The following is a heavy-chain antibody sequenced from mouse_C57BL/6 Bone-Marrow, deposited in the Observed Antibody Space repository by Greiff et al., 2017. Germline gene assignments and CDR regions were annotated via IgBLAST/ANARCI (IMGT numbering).Heavy chain of an antibody. V-gene: IGHV10-1*01. CDR1: GFSFNTYA. D-gene: IGHD1-1*01. Sequence: EVQLVESGGGLVQPKGSLKLSCAACGFSFNTYAMNWVRQAPGKGLEWVARIRSKSNNYATYYADSVKDRFTISRDDSESMLYLQMNNLKTEDTAMYYCGRHGRDYGSSYGAMDYWGQGTSVTVSS. J-gene: IGHJ4*01. CDR2: IRSKSNNYAT. CDR3: GRHGRDYGSSYGAMDY.